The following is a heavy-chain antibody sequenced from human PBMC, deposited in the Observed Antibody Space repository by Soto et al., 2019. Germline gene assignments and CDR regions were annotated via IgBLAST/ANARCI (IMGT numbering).Heavy chain of an antibody. CDR1: GGSISDSSYF. V-gene: IGHV4-39*01. Sequence: TSENLSLTCTVSGGSISDSSYFWGWIRQPPGKGLEWIGNIYYSGSTNYNFSLKSRVTISVDTSKNQFSLKLSSVTAADTAVYYCARGVRFLVDYWGQGTLVTVSS. CDR2: IYYSGST. D-gene: IGHD3-3*01. CDR3: ARGVRFLVDY. J-gene: IGHJ4*02.